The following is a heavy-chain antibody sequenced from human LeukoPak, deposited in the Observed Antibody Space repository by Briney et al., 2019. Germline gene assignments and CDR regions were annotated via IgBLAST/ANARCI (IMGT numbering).Heavy chain of an antibody. D-gene: IGHD2-2*01. Sequence: SETLSLTCTVSGGSISSGGYYWSWIRQHPGKGLEWVGYIYFTGSTNYNPSLKSRVTMSLDTSKKQFSLKLRSVTAADTAVYYCASSHMLQYCSRPNCGREFDYWGQGTLITVSS. CDR2: IYFTGST. CDR1: GGSISSGGYY. V-gene: IGHV4-61*08. J-gene: IGHJ4*02. CDR3: ASSHMLQYCSRPNCGREFDY.